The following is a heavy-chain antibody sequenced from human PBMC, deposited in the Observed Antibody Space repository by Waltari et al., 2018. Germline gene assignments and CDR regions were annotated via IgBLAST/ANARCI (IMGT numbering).Heavy chain of an antibody. D-gene: IGHD2-2*01. J-gene: IGHJ4*02. V-gene: IGHV1-18*01. Sequence: QVRLVQSAAEAKKPGASVKVSCKASGYTFSSYGISWVRQAPGQGLEWMGWIGAYNGNTDYEKKCRGRVTLTTDRSTNTAYMELRSLRSDDTAFYYCASSSFCSSTTCYLGYWGQGTLVTVSS. CDR2: IGAYNGNT. CDR3: ASSSFCSSTTCYLGY. CDR1: GYTFSSYG.